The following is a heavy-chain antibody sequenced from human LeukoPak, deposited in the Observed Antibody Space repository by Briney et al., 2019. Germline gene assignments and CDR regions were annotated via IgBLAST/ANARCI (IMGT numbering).Heavy chain of an antibody. V-gene: IGHV1-46*01. Sequence: SSVKVSYKASGCTFTSYYMHWVRQPPGQGLEWMGIINPSGGSTRYPPDSQGRVTMTSDTSTSTVYMELSTMSSEDTAVYYCARDLSSSSDCSYYYGMDVWGQGTTVTVSS. CDR1: GCTFTSYY. J-gene: IGHJ6*02. CDR3: ARDLSSSSDCSYYYGMDV. D-gene: IGHD6-6*01. CDR2: INPSGGST.